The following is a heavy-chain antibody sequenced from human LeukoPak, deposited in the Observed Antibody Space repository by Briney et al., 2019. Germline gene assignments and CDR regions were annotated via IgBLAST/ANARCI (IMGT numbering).Heavy chain of an antibody. CDR2: INPNSGGT. CDR3: ARIVPAAKYRFDP. V-gene: IGHV1-2*06. CDR1: GYTFTGYY. D-gene: IGHD2-2*01. J-gene: IGHJ5*02. Sequence: GASVKVSCKASGYTFTGYYMHWVRQAPGQGLEWMGRINPNSGGTNYAQKFQGRVTMTRDTSISTAYMELSRLRSDDTAVYYCARIVPAAKYRFDPWGQGTLVTVSS.